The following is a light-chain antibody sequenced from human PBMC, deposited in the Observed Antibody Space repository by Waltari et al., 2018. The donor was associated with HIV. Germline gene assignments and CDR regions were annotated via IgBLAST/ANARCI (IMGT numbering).Light chain of an antibody. V-gene: IGLV3-25*03. CDR1: QLGDKF. CDR3: QSSDSSGAYWV. CDR2: KDN. J-gene: IGLJ3*02. Sequence: SYELTQPPSVSVSPGQTASITCSGDQLGDKFVCWYQQRPGQPPVLVIYKDNERPSGIPERFSGSTSGTTVALTISGVQPEDEADYYCQSSDSSGAYWVFGGGTKLTVL.